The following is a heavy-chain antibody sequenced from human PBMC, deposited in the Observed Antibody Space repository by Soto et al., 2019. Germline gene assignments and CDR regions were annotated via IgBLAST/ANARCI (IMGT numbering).Heavy chain of an antibody. CDR1: GFTFRSHA. D-gene: IGHD5-18*01. CDR3: ARETGRLLDY. J-gene: IGHJ4*02. CDR2: VSYDGSHK. V-gene: IGHV3-30*01. Sequence: QVQLVESGGGVVQPGRSLTLSCAASGFTFRSHAMHWVRQAPGKGLEWVGVVSYDGSHKFYADSVKGRFTISRDNSKNMVYLQVNSPATEDTAVYYCARETGRLLDYWCQGTPVTVSS.